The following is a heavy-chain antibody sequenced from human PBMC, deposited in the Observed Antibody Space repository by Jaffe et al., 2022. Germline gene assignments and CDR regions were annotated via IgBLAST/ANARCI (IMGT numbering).Heavy chain of an antibody. CDR3: AHSTDYDILTGYYNRRYYFDY. V-gene: IGHV2-5*02. CDR2: IYWDDDK. Sequence: QITLKESGPTLVKPTQTLTLTCTFSGFSLSTSGVGVGWIRQPPGKALEWLALIYWDDDKRYSPSLKSRLTITKDTSKNQVVLTMTNMDPVDTATYYCAHSTDYDILTGYYNRRYYFDYWGQGTLVTVSS. J-gene: IGHJ4*02. CDR1: GFSLSTSGVG. D-gene: IGHD3-9*01.